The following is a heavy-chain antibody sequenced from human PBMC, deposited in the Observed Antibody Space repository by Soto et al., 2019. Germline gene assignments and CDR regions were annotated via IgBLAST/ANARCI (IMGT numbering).Heavy chain of an antibody. D-gene: IGHD3-22*01. V-gene: IGHV4-4*02. J-gene: IGHJ4*02. Sequence: QVQLQESGPGMVRPSGALSVTCAVSGDSISRSHWWSWVRQSPGKGLEWIGEISHSGITNYNPSLKSRVTISGDKSKNHLSLKLTSVTAADTAVYYCARVRDDRRGFDHWGQGTLVYVSS. CDR2: ISHSGIT. CDR3: ARVRDDRRGFDH. CDR1: GDSISRSHW.